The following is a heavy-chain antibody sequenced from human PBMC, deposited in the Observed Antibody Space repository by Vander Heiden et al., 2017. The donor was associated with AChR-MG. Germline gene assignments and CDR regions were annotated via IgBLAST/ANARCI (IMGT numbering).Heavy chain of an antibody. J-gene: IGHJ4*02. CDR1: GFTVSRNY. V-gene: IGHV3-53*02. CDR2: IYSGGST. Sequence: EVHLVETGGGLIQPGGSLRLSCAASGFTVSRNYRSWVRQAPGKGLEWVSVIYSGGSTYYADSVKGRFTISRDNSKNTLYLQMNSLRAEDTAVYYCARGVEDCSGGSCYSNDYWGQGTLVTVSS. CDR3: ARGVEDCSGGSCYSNDY. D-gene: IGHD2-15*01.